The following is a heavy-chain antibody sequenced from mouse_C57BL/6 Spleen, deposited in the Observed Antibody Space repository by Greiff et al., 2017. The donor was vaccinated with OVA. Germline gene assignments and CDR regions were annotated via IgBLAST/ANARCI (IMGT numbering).Heavy chain of an antibody. V-gene: IGHV1-63*01. CDR3: ARGDYYGSRIPYWYFDV. J-gene: IGHJ1*03. Sequence: QVQLQQSGAELVRPGTSVKMSCKASGYTFTNYWIGWAKQRPGHGLEWIGDIYPGGGYTNYNEKFKGKATLTADKSSSTAYMQFSSLTSEDSAIYYCARGDYYGSRIPYWYFDVWGTGTTVTVSS. D-gene: IGHD1-1*01. CDR2: IYPGGGYT. CDR1: GYTFTNYW.